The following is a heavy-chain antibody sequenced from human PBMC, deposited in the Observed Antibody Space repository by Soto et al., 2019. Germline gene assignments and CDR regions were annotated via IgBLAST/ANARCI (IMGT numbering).Heavy chain of an antibody. CDR3: ARDRPHYYDSSGPLGY. CDR2: IYSGGST. J-gene: IGHJ4*02. Sequence: GGSLRLSCAASGFTVSSNYMSWVRQAPGKGLEWVSVIYSGGSTYYADSVKGRFTISRDNSKNTLYLQMNSLRAEDTAVYYCARDRPHYYDSSGPLGYWGQGTLVTVSS. V-gene: IGHV3-66*01. CDR1: GFTVSSNY. D-gene: IGHD3-22*01.